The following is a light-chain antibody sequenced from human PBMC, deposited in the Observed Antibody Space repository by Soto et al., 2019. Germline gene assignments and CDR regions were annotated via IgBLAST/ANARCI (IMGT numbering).Light chain of an antibody. CDR2: GAS. J-gene: IGKJ1*01. CDR3: QQYHNWPRT. V-gene: IGKV3-15*01. CDR1: ESVSYN. Sequence: ERLMTQSPATLSVSPGETVTLSCRASESVSYNLAWYQQKPGQAPRLLIYGASTRATGIPARLSGSGSGTEFTLTISSLQSEDFATYYCQQYHNWPRTFGQGTKVDIK.